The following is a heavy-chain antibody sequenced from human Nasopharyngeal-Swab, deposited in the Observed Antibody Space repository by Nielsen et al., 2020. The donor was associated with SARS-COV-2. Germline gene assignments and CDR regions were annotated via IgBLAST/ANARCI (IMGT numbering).Heavy chain of an antibody. CDR1: EFTFTSSA. CDR3: AAYSSGPYYYYYGMDV. J-gene: IGHJ6*02. D-gene: IGHD4-11*01. Sequence: SVKVSCKASEFTFTSSAVQWVRQARGQRLEWIGWIVVGSGNTNYAQKFQERVTITRDMSTSTAYMELSSLRSEDTAVYYCAAYSSGPYYYYYGMDVWGQGTTVTVSS. CDR2: IVVGSGNT. V-gene: IGHV1-58*01.